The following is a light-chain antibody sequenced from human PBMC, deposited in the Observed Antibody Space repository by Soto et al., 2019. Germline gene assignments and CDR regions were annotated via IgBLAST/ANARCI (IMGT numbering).Light chain of an antibody. CDR2: EVT. Sequence: QSALTQPPSASGSPGQSVPISCTGTSSDVGDYNYVSWYQQHPGKAPKLMIYEVTKRPSGVPDRFSGSKSGNTASLTVSGLQAEDEADYYCSSSAGSNNLGVFGGGTKLTVL. CDR1: SSDVGDYNY. J-gene: IGLJ3*02. CDR3: SSSAGSNNLGV. V-gene: IGLV2-8*01.